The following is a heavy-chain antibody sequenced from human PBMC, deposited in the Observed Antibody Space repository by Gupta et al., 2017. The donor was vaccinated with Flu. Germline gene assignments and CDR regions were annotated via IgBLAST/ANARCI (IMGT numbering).Heavy chain of an antibody. V-gene: IGHV4-31*03. D-gene: IGHD3-22*01. Sequence: QVQLQESGPGLVKPSQTLSLTCTVSGCSISSGGYYWSWIRQHPGKGLEWIGYIYYSGSKYYNPALKSRVTISVDTSKNQFSLKLSSVTAADTAVYYCRTDDDSSEDYYFDYWGQGTLVTVSS. CDR3: RTDDDSSEDYYFDY. CDR2: IYYSGSK. J-gene: IGHJ4*02. CDR1: GCSISSGGYY.